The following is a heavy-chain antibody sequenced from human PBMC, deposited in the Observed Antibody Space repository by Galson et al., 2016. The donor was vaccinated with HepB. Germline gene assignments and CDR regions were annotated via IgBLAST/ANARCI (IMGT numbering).Heavy chain of an antibody. J-gene: IGHJ4*02. CDR2: ISGSGGST. Sequence: SLRLSCAASGFTFSSYAMSWVRQAPGKGLGWVSAISGSGGSTYYADSVKGRFTISRDNSKNTLYLQMNSLRAEDTAVYYCAKIHLAYCGGDCYLFDYWGQGTLVTVSS. V-gene: IGHV3-23*01. D-gene: IGHD2-21*01. CDR1: GFTFSSYA. CDR3: AKIHLAYCGGDCYLFDY.